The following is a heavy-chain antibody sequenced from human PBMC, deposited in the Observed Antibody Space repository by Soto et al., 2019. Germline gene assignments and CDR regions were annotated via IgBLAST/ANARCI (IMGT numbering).Heavy chain of an antibody. CDR1: GYTFTSYY. CDR2: INPSGGST. J-gene: IGHJ4*02. V-gene: IGHV1-46*03. Sequence: ASVKVSCKASGYTFTSYYMHWVRQAPGQGLEWMGIINPSGGSTSYAQKFQGRVTMTRDTSTSTVYMELSSLRSEDTAVYYCARDLWFGESNHYFDYWGQGTLVTVSS. D-gene: IGHD3-10*01. CDR3: ARDLWFGESNHYFDY.